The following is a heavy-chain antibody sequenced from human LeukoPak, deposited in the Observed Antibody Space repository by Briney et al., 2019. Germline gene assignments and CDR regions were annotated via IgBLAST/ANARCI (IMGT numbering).Heavy chain of an antibody. D-gene: IGHD1-26*01. CDR3: ARLVSGGSYYYFDY. Sequence: ASVKVSCKASGYTFTSYGISWVRQAPGQGLEWMGWINPNSGGTNYAQKFQGRVTMTRDTSISTAYMELSRLRSDDTAVYYCARLVSGGSYYYFDYWGQGTLVTVSS. J-gene: IGHJ4*02. CDR1: GYTFTSYG. V-gene: IGHV1-2*02. CDR2: INPNSGGT.